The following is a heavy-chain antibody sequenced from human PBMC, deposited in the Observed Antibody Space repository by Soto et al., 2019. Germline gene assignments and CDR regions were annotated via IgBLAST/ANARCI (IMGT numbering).Heavy chain of an antibody. Sequence: QVQLVESGGGLVKPGGSLRLSCAASGFTFSDYYMSWIRQAPGKGLEWVSYISSSGSTIYYADSVKGRFTISRDNAKNSVYLQMNSLRAEDTAVYYCARLHGAEDYGDYEKTSRRYFDLWGRGTLVTVSS. V-gene: IGHV3-11*01. CDR3: ARLHGAEDYGDYEKTSRRYFDL. CDR2: ISSSGSTI. D-gene: IGHD4-17*01. CDR1: GFTFSDYY. J-gene: IGHJ2*01.